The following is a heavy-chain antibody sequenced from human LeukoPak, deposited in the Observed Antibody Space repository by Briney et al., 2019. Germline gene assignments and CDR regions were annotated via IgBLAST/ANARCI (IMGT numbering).Heavy chain of an antibody. Sequence: ASVKVSCKASGYTFTSYAMNWLRQAPGQGLEWMGWINTNTGNPTYAQGFTGRFVFSLDTSVSTAYLQISSLKAEDTAVYYCARVRDCSGGRCYPDFDYWGQGTLVTVSS. CDR3: ARVRDCSGGRCYPDFDY. CDR2: INTNTGNP. V-gene: IGHV7-4-1*02. J-gene: IGHJ4*02. D-gene: IGHD2-15*01. CDR1: GYTFTSYA.